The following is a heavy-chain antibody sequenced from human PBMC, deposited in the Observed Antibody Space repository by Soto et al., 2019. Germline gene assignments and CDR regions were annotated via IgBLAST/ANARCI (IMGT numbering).Heavy chain of an antibody. Sequence: QVQLQQWGAGLLKPSETLSLTCAVYGGSFSGYYWSWIRQPPGKGLEWIGEINHSGSTNYNPSLKSRVTISVDTSKNQFSLKLSSVSAADTAVYYCARAVAGISDYWVQGTLVSVSS. CDR2: INHSGST. J-gene: IGHJ4*02. CDR3: ARAVAGISDY. D-gene: IGHD6-13*01. CDR1: GGSFSGYY. V-gene: IGHV4-34*01.